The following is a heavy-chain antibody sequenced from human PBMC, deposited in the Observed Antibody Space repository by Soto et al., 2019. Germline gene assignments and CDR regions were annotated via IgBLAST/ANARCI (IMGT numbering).Heavy chain of an antibody. J-gene: IGHJ4*02. Sequence: GESLKISCKGSGYKFIDYWIGWVRQVPWKGLEWMGGIYPGDFDRKYSPSFQGQVTISADKSITTAYLQWSSLKASDTAIYYCARSYGGEYYDSRSYYYAYWGQGTLVTVSS. CDR3: ARSYGGEYYDSRSYYYAY. CDR1: GYKFIDYW. D-gene: IGHD3-22*01. CDR2: IYPGDFDR. V-gene: IGHV5-51*01.